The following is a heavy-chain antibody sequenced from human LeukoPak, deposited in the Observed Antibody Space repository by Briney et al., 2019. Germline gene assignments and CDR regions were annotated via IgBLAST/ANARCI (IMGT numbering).Heavy chain of an antibody. J-gene: IGHJ4*02. V-gene: IGHV1-2*04. CDR1: GYTFTGYY. CDR3: ARQPTVDTAMVTYYFDY. D-gene: IGHD5-18*01. CDR2: INPNSGGT. Sequence: ASVKVSRKASGYTFTGYYMHWVRQAPGQGLEWMGWINPNSGGTNYAQKFQGWVTMTRDTSISTAYMELSRLRSDDTAVYYCARQPTVDTAMVTYYFDYWGQGTLVTVSS.